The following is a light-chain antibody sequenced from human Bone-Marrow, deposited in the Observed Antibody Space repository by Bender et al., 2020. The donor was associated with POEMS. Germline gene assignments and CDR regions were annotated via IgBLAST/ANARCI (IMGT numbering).Light chain of an antibody. CDR2: DVS. CDR3: LSYAGSNNGVFANWV. CDR1: SSDVGGYNL. V-gene: IGLV2-14*02. J-gene: IGLJ3*02. Sequence: QSALSQPASVSGSPGQSITISCTGTSSDVGGYNLVSWYQQLPGKAPKVMIYDVSNRPSGVSHRFSGSKSGNTASLTVSGLQAEDEADYYCLSYAGSNNGVFANWVFGGGTKLTVL.